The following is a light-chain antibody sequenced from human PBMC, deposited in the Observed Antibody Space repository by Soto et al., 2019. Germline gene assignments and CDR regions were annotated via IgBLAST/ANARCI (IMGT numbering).Light chain of an antibody. Sequence: IVLTQSPAPLALSPGERAPLSRRASQRISINFLAWYQQKPGQAPRLLIYGASNRATGIPDRFSGSGSGTDFTLTISSLEPEGFAVYYCQQFGSSPLTVGGGTKVDIK. CDR3: QQFGSSPLT. CDR1: QRISINF. J-gene: IGKJ4*01. V-gene: IGKV3-20*01. CDR2: GAS.